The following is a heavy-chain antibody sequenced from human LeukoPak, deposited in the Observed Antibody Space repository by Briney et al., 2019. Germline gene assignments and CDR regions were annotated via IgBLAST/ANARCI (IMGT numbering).Heavy chain of an antibody. CDR2: IYYNGNT. CDR1: GGSISSSSFY. J-gene: IGHJ4*02. Sequence: SETLSLTCTVSGGSISSSSFYWGWIRQPPGKGLEWIASIYYNGNTHYNPSLKSRVTISVDKSKNQFSLKLASVTAADTAVYYCARLWYYGSGSPTFDFWGQGTLVTVSS. CDR3: ARLWYYGSGSPTFDF. V-gene: IGHV4-39*01. D-gene: IGHD3-10*01.